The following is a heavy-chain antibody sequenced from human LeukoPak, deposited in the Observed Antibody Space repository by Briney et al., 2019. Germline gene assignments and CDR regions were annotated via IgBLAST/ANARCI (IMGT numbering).Heavy chain of an antibody. CDR1: GFTFSSYS. Sequence: PGGSLRLSCAASGFTFSSYSMSWVRQAPGKGLEWVASISGSGGRIDYADSVKGRFTISRDNSKNTLSLQMNSLTAEDTAVYYCAKNSRLEGWIYFDSWGQGILVTVSS. D-gene: IGHD1-1*01. CDR3: AKNSRLEGWIYFDS. J-gene: IGHJ4*02. V-gene: IGHV3-23*01. CDR2: ISGSGGRI.